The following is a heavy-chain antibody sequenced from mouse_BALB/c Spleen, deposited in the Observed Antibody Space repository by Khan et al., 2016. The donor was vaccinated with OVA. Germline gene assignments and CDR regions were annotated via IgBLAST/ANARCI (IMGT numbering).Heavy chain of an antibody. CDR3: ARIRSVFFDY. Sequence: QIQLVQSGPEVKKPGETVKISCKASGYTFTNYGMNWMKQAPGKGLKWMGWINTHTGESTYADDFKGRFAFSLETSANTAYLHINNLKNEDTATYFCARIRSVFFDYWGQGTTLTVSS. D-gene: IGHD6-1*01. CDR2: INTHTGES. CDR1: GYTFTNYG. V-gene: IGHV9-3-1*01. J-gene: IGHJ2*01.